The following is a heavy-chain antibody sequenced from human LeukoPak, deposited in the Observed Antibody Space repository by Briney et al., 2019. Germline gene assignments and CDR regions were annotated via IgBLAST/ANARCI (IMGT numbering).Heavy chain of an antibody. CDR3: ARSRYSSSWYNWFDP. Sequence: SETLSLTCTVSGDSISSGSYYWSWIRQPPGKGLGWIGRIYTSGSTNYNPSLKSRVTISVDTSKKQFSLKLSSVTAADTAVYYCARSRYSSSWYNWFDPWGQGTLVTVSS. CDR2: IYTSGST. CDR1: GDSISSGSYY. J-gene: IGHJ5*02. V-gene: IGHV4-61*02. D-gene: IGHD6-13*01.